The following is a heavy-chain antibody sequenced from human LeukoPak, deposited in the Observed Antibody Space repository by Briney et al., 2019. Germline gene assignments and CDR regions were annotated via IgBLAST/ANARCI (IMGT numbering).Heavy chain of an antibody. V-gene: IGHV1-2*02. CDR2: INPNSGGT. J-gene: IGHJ6*03. Sequence: ASVKVSCKASGYTFTGYYMHWVRQAPGQGLEWMGWINPNSGGTNYAQKFQGRVTTTRDTSISTAYMELSRLRSDDTAVYYCARVYGDSYSYYYMDVWGKGTTVTVSS. CDR1: GYTFTGYY. CDR3: ARVYGDSYSYYYMDV. D-gene: IGHD4-17*01.